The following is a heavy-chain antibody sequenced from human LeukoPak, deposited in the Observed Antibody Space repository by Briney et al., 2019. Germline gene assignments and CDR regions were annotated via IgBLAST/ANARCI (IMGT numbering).Heavy chain of an antibody. D-gene: IGHD3-16*02. V-gene: IGHV1-46*01. CDR2: INPISGAT. CDR3: ARLPYRDGVAQDY. Sequence: ASVKVSCKASGYSFTDHYMHWVRQAPGHGLEWMGIINPISGATDYAQKFQGRVTMTRDTSTSTVYMELSSLRSEDTAMYYCARLPYRDGVAQDYWGQGTLVTVSP. CDR1: GYSFTDHY. J-gene: IGHJ4*02.